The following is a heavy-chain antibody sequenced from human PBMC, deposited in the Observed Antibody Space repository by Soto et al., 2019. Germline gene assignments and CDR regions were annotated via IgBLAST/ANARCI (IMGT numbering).Heavy chain of an antibody. D-gene: IGHD6-13*01. V-gene: IGHV1-2*04. CDR3: ARSQNRKGQQHYYYYGMDV. Sequence: QVQLVQSGAEVKKPGASVKVSCKASGYTFSDYFIHWVRQAPGQGLEWMGWIKPNSGGTSFAQKFQGWITMTRDTSISTACMELRRLRSDDTAAYYCARSQNRKGQQHYYYYGMDVWGQGTTVTVSS. J-gene: IGHJ6*02. CDR1: GYTFSDYF. CDR2: IKPNSGGT.